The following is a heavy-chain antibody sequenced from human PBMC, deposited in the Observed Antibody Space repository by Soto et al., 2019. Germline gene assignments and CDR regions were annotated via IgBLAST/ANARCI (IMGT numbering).Heavy chain of an antibody. CDR3: ATEEVVGYCSSTSCRKSFDP. Sequence: QVQLVQSGAEVKKPGASVKVSCKASGYTFTSYAMHWVRQAPGQRLEWMGWINAGNGNTKYSQKFQGRVTITRDTSASTAYMELSSLRSEDTAVYYCATEEVVGYCSSTSCRKSFDPWGQGTLVTVSS. D-gene: IGHD2-2*03. V-gene: IGHV1-3*01. CDR1: GYTFTSYA. J-gene: IGHJ5*02. CDR2: INAGNGNT.